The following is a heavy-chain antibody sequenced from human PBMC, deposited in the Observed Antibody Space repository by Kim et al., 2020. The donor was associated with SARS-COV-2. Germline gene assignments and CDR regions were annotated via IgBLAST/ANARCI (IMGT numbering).Heavy chain of an antibody. J-gene: IGHJ4*02. CDR1: GYTFTSYG. V-gene: IGHV1-18*04. CDR3: ARDRGRESSSWSPLGY. CDR2: ISAYNGNT. Sequence: ASVKVSCKASGYTFTSYGISWVRQAPGQGLEWMGWISAYNGNTNYAQKLQGRVTMTTDTSTSTAYMELRSLRSDDTAVYYCARDRGRESSSWSPLGYWGQGTLVTVSS. D-gene: IGHD6-13*01.